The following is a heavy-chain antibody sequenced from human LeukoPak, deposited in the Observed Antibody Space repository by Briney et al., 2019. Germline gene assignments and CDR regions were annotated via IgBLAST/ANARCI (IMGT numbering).Heavy chain of an antibody. CDR2: ISSSGNTI. V-gene: IGHV3-48*03. J-gene: IGHJ5*01. CDR1: AFTFRSYE. Sequence: PGGCVRLYCAASAFTFRSYEMNWVRQAPGKGLEWVSYISSSGNTIYYADSVKGRFTISRDNAKDSLYLQMSSLRAEDTAVYYCASPESPLHGLSWYDSWGQGTLVTVSS. D-gene: IGHD3/OR15-3a*01. CDR3: ASPESPLHGLSWYDS.